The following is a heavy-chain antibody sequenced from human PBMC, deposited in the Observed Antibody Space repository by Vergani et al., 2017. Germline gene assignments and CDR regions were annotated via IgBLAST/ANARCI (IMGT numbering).Heavy chain of an antibody. J-gene: IGHJ4*02. CDR2: ISYDGSTK. V-gene: IGHV3-30-3*01. Sequence: QVQLVESGGGVVQPGRSLRLSCAASGFTFNNYAIHWVRQAPGKGLEWVAVISYDGSTKYYADSVKGRFTISRDNSKNTLYLQMNSLRGEDTAVYYCARETRDTPSSLDYWGQGTLVTVSS. CDR3: ARETRDTPSSLDY. CDR1: GFTFNNYA. D-gene: IGHD5-24*01.